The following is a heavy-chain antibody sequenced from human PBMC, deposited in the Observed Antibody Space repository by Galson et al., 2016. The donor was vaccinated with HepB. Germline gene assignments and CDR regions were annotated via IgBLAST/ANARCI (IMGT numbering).Heavy chain of an antibody. Sequence: SLRLSCAASGLIVSANYLTWVRQAPGKGLEGVSVIYSDGRPYYSDSVGGRFTISRDNAKNTVYLQMNSLRVEDTAMYYCARDLPVATAGGFDLWGQGTMVTVSS. V-gene: IGHV3-53*01. CDR2: IYSDGRP. CDR1: GLIVSANY. D-gene: IGHD4-23*01. CDR3: ARDLPVATAGGFDL. J-gene: IGHJ3*01.